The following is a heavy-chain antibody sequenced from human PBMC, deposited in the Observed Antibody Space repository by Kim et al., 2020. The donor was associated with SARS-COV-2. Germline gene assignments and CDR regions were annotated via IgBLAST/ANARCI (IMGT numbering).Heavy chain of an antibody. Sequence: YADSVKGRFTVTRDNSKNTLHLQMNRLRAKDTAVYYCTKRQYNSGWFEDDWGQGTLVTVSS. J-gene: IGHJ4*02. D-gene: IGHD6-19*01. CDR3: TKRQYNSGWFEDD. V-gene: IGHV3-23*01.